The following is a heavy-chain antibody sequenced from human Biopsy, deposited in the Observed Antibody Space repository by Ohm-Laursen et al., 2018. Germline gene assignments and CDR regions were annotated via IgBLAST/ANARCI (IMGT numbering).Heavy chain of an antibody. CDR2: VDWGDYK. V-gene: IGHV2-70*11. CDR3: ARTPILIVSAGLVYRHRRHLQGMDV. CDR1: GFSLSARGMC. Sequence: TQTLTLTCSFSGFSLSARGMCVSWIRQAPGKALEWLARVDWGDYKDYSASLQTKLSISKETSNDQVVLTVNNVDPADTATYYCARTPILIVSAGLVYRHRRHLQGMDVWGQGIAVTVS. J-gene: IGHJ6*02. D-gene: IGHD6-13*01.